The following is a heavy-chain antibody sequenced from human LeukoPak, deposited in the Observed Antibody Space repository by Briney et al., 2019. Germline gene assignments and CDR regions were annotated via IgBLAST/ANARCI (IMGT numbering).Heavy chain of an antibody. Sequence: ASVKVSCKASGYTFTSYDINWVRQATGQGLEWMGWMNPNSGNTGYAQKFQGSVTMTRNTSISTAYMELSSLRSEDTAVYYCARGSIAAAGSFDYWGQGTLVTVSS. CDR2: MNPNSGNT. D-gene: IGHD6-13*01. J-gene: IGHJ4*02. V-gene: IGHV1-8*01. CDR1: GYTFTSYD. CDR3: ARGSIAAAGSFDY.